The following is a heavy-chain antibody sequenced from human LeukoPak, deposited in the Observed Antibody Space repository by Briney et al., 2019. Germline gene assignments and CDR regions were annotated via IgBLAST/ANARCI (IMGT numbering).Heavy chain of an antibody. CDR2: ISTSGTTM. CDR1: GFTFSDYY. D-gene: IGHD1-1*01. CDR3: ARGTTGTTDFDY. J-gene: IGHJ4*02. V-gene: IGHV3-11*01. Sequence: KSGGSLRLSCAASGFTFSDYYMNWIRRAPGKGLEWVSYISTSGTTMSYADSVKGRFTISRDSAKNSLYLQMNSLRAEDTAVYYCARGTTGTTDFDYWGQGTLVTVSS.